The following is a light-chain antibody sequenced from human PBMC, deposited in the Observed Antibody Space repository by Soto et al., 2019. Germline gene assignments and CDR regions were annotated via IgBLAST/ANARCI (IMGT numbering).Light chain of an antibody. J-gene: IGKJ4*01. V-gene: IGKV1-33*01. Sequence: DIQMTQSPSSLSASVGDRVTITCQASQDISNYLNWYQQKPGKAPKLLIYDASNLETGVPSRFSGSRSGTDFTFTISSLQPEDIATYYCQQYDNLPGVTFGGGTKVEIK. CDR2: DAS. CDR3: QQYDNLPGVT. CDR1: QDISNY.